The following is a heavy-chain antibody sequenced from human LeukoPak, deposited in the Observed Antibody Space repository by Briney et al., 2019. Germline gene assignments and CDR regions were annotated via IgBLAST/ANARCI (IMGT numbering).Heavy chain of an antibody. CDR1: GYTFTGYY. CDR2: INPNSGGT. D-gene: IGHD3-22*01. J-gene: IGHJ4*02. CDR3: ARTKDRITMIVVAQYDY. Sequence: GASVKVSCKASGYTFTGYYMHWVRQAPGQGLEWMGWINPNSGGTNYAQKFQGRVTMTRDTSISTAYMELSRLRSDDTAVYYCARTKDRITMIVVAQYDYWGQGTLVTVSS. V-gene: IGHV1-2*02.